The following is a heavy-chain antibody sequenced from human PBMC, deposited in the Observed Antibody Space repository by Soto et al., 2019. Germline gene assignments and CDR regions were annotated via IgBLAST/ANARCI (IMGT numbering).Heavy chain of an antibody. Sequence: SETLSLTCTVSGGSISSYYWSWIRQPAGKGLEWIGRIYTSGSTNYNPSLKSRVTMSVDTSKNQFSLKLSSVTAADTAVYYCARVTTVPKTGRYGMDVWGQGTTVTVSS. V-gene: IGHV4-4*07. CDR2: IYTSGST. D-gene: IGHD4-4*01. CDR3: ARVTTVPKTGRYGMDV. J-gene: IGHJ6*02. CDR1: GGSISSYY.